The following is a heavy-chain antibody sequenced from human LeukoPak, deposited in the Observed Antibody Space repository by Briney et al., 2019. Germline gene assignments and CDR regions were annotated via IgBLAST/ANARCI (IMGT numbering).Heavy chain of an antibody. CDR3: ARVGTAMAPYYYGMDV. CDR2: ISSSSSYI. V-gene: IGHV3-21*01. Sequence: GGSLRLSCAASGFTFSSYSMNWVRQAPGKGLEWVSSISSSSSYIYYADSVKGRFTISRDNAKNSLYLQMNSLRAEDTAVYYCARVGTAMAPYYYGMDVWGQGTTVTVSS. D-gene: IGHD5-18*01. J-gene: IGHJ6*02. CDR1: GFTFSSYS.